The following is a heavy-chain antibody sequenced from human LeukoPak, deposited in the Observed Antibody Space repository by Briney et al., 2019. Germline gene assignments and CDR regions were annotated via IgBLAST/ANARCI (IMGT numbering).Heavy chain of an antibody. CDR2: ISYDGSNK. CDR1: GFTFSSYA. Sequence: GGSLRLSCAASGFTFSSYAMHWVHQAPGKGLEWVAVISYDGSNKYYADSVKGRFTISRDNSKNTLYLQMNSLRAEDTAVYYCARDPGSDGYYFDYWGQGTLVTVSS. CDR3: ARDPGSDGYYFDY. J-gene: IGHJ4*02. D-gene: IGHD4-17*01. V-gene: IGHV3-30-3*01.